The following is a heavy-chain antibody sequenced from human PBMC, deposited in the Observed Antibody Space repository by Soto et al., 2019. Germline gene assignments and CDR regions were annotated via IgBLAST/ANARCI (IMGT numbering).Heavy chain of an antibody. J-gene: IGHJ4*02. CDR2: IVVGSGNT. CDR1: GFTFTSSA. Sequence: SVKVSCKASGFTFTSSAVQWVRQARGQRLEWIGWIVVGSGNTNYAQKFQERVTITRDMSTSTAYMELGSLRSEDTAVYYCAALPAAQHYYFDYWGQGTLVTVSS. D-gene: IGHD2-2*01. V-gene: IGHV1-58*01. CDR3: AALPAAQHYYFDY.